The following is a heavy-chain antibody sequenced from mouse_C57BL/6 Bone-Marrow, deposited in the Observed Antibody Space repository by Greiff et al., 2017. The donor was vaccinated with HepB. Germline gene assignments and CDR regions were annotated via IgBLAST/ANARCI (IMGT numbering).Heavy chain of an antibody. J-gene: IGHJ3*01. Sequence: EVHLVESGGGLVQPKGSLKLSCAASGFSFNTYAMNWVRQAPGKGLEWVARIRSKSNNYATYYADSVKDRFTISRDDSESMLYLQMNNLKTEDTAMYYCVRQRGPGVAYWGQGTLVTVSA. V-gene: IGHV10-1*01. CDR3: VRQRGPGVAY. CDR2: IRSKSNNYAT. D-gene: IGHD4-1*01. CDR1: GFSFNTYA.